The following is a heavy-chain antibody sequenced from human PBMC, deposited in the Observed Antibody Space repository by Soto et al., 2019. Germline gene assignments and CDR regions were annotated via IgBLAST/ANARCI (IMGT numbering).Heavy chain of an antibody. CDR3: AREPVGPDYAMDV. CDR1: GFDFSSYG. CDR2: LGFDGGGR. J-gene: IGHJ6*02. Sequence: QMQLAESGGGVVQPGTSLRLSCAASGFDFSSYGMHWVRQTPGKGLEWVAVLGFDGGGRYYADSVKGRFTISRDNSKKMLYLQMDSLRAGDTALYYCAREPVGPDYAMDVWGQGTTVTVSS. D-gene: IGHD1-26*01. V-gene: IGHV3-33*01.